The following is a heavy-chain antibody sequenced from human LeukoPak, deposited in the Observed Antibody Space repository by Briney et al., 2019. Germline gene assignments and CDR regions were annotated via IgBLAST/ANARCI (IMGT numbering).Heavy chain of an antibody. CDR1: GGSISSYY. CDR3: AREIWSYGGNHFDY. J-gene: IGHJ4*02. Sequence: SETLSLTCTVSGGSISSYYWGWIRQPPGKGLEWIGYIYYSGSTNYNPSLKSRVTISVDTSKNQFSLKLSSVTAADTAVYYCAREIWSYGGNHFDYWGQGTLVTVSS. CDR2: IYYSGST. V-gene: IGHV4-59*01. D-gene: IGHD4-23*01.